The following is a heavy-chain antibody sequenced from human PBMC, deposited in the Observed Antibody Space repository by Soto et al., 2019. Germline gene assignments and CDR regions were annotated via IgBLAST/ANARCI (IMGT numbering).Heavy chain of an antibody. Sequence: GSLRLSCAASGFTFSSYAMSWVRQAPGKGLEWVSAISGSGGSTYYADSVKGRFTISRDNSKTTLYLQTNSLRAEDTAVYYCVKGSASVRPYYFDSWGQGTLVTVSS. J-gene: IGHJ4*02. D-gene: IGHD6-6*01. V-gene: IGHV3-23*01. CDR1: GFTFSSYA. CDR3: VKGSASVRPYYFDS. CDR2: ISGSGGST.